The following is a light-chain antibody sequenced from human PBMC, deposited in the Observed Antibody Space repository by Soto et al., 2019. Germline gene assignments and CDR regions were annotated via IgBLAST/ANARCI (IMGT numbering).Light chain of an antibody. CDR3: SSYTISSTWV. CDR2: EVT. CDR1: SNDIGIYNY. Sequence: QSALTQPASVSGSPGQSITISCTGTSNDIGIYNYVSWFQHHPGKAPKLIIYEVTNRPSGVSDRFSGSKSDNTASLTISVLQAEDEADYYCSSYTISSTWVFGGGTQLTVL. V-gene: IGLV2-14*01. J-gene: IGLJ3*02.